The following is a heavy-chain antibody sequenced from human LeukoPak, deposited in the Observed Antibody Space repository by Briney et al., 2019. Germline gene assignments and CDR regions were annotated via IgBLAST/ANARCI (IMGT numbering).Heavy chain of an antibody. J-gene: IGHJ4*02. D-gene: IGHD3-22*01. CDR2: ISGSGGST. V-gene: IGHV3-23*01. CDR1: GFTFSSYA. CDR3: AKGRKPDEGYYDSRFSGGTTQKYYFDY. Sequence: PGGSPRLSCAASGFTFSSYAMSWVRQAPGKGLEWVSAISGSGGSTYYADSVKGRFTISRDNSKNTLYLQMNSLRAEDTAVYYCAKGRKPDEGYYDSRFSGGTTQKYYFDYWGQGTLVTASS.